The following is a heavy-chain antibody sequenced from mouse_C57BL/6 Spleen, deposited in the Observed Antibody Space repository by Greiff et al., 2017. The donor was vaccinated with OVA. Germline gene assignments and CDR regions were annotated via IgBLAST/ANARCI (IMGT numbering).Heavy chain of an antibody. CDR3: ARAGSSGSTFAY. J-gene: IGHJ3*01. CDR1: GYAFSSYW. CDR2: IYPGDGDT. V-gene: IGHV1-80*01. Sequence: QVQLQQSGAELVKPGASVKISCKASGYAFSSYWMNWVKQRPGKGLEWIGQIYPGDGDTNYNGKFKGKATLTADKSSSTAYMQLSSLTSEDSAVYFCARAGSSGSTFAYWGQGTLVTVPA. D-gene: IGHD3-2*02.